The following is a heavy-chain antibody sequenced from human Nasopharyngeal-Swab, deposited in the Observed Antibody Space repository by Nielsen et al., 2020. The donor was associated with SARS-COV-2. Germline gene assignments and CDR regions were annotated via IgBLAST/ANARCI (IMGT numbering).Heavy chain of an antibody. CDR3: AKLWFGELSDYYYYMDV. CDR2: ISGSGGST. CDR1: GFTFSSYA. D-gene: IGHD3-10*01. V-gene: IGHV3-23*01. Sequence: GGSLRLSCAASGFTFSSYAMSWVRQAPGKVLEWVSAISGSGGSTYYADSVKGRFTISRDNSKNTLYLQMNSLRAEDTAVYYCAKLWFGELSDYYYYMDVWGKGTTVTVSS. J-gene: IGHJ6*03.